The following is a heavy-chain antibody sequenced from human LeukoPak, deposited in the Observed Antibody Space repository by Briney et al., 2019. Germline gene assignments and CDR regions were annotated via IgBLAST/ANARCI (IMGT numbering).Heavy chain of an antibody. J-gene: IGHJ4*02. Sequence: GGSLRLSCVASGFTFSNYAMSWVRQAPGKGLEWVSVISGSGDITYSADSVKGRFTISRDNSKNTLYYQLDSLTAEDTAVYYCAKAGSGYNFGGFVWGQGTLVTVSS. D-gene: IGHD5-18*01. CDR3: AKAGSGYNFGGFV. CDR1: GFTFSNYA. CDR2: ISGSGDIT. V-gene: IGHV3-23*01.